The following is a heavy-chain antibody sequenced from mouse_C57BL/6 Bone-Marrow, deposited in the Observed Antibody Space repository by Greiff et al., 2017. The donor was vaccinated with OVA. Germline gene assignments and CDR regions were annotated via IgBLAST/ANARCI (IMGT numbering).Heavy chain of an antibody. CDR1: GYTFTSYW. V-gene: IGHV1-55*01. J-gene: IGHJ2*01. D-gene: IGHD4-1*01. CDR3: ARRIRNWDDDY. Sequence: QVQLKQPGAELVKPGASVKMSCKASGYTFTSYWITWVKQRPGQGLEWIGDIYPGSGSTNYNEKFKSKATLTVDTSSSTAYMQLSSLTSEDSAVYYCARRIRNWDDDYWGQGTTLTVSS. CDR2: IYPGSGST.